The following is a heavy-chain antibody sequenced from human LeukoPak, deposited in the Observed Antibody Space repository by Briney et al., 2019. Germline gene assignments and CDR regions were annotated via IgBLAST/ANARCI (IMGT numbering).Heavy chain of an antibody. CDR2: ISQDGSGK. Sequence: GGSLRLSCGASGFTFSNYWMSWVRQAPGKGLEWVINISQDGSGKNYADSVEGRFTISRDNAKNSLYLQMNSLRAEDTAVYYCVRDQNDYFDYWGQGTLVTVSS. V-gene: IGHV3-7*03. J-gene: IGHJ4*02. CDR1: GFTFSNYW. CDR3: VRDQNDYFDY.